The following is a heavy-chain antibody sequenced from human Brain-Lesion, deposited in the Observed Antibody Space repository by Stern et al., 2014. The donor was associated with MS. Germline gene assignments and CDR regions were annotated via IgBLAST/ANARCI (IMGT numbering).Heavy chain of an antibody. J-gene: IGHJ4*02. CDR2: INPKSGGT. CDR3: ATYYYDSTGYNDF. Sequence: VQLEESGAEVKKPGASVKVSCKASGYTFTGYYMHWVRQAPGQGLEWMGWINPKSGGTNYAQKFQGWVTMTRDTSINTAYMELSRLRSDDTAVYYCATYYYDSTGYNDFWGQGTLVTDSS. CDR1: GYTFTGYY. V-gene: IGHV1-2*04. D-gene: IGHD3-22*01.